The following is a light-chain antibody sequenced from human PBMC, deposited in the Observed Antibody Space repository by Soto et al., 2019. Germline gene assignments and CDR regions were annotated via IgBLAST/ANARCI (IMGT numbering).Light chain of an antibody. J-gene: IGKJ2*01. Sequence: EIVMTQSPATLSVSPGERATLSCRSSQSISSNLAWYQQKPCQAPRLLVYGASTRATSFPARFSGSGSGTEFTLTISSLQSEDFAVYYCHQYNNWPYTFGQGTKLEIK. CDR2: GAS. CDR3: HQYNNWPYT. V-gene: IGKV3-15*01. CDR1: QSISSN.